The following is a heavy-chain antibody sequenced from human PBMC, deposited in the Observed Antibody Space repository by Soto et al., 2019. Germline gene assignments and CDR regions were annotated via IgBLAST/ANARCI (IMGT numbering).Heavy chain of an antibody. J-gene: IGHJ5*02. Sequence: VGSLRLSCAASGFTFSNYFMHWVRQVPGEGLVWVSSMSGDGKTISYADSVKGRFTISRDNAKNTLYLQMNSLRVEDTAVYYCARTYVPGIAGFDPWGQGTLVTVSS. CDR2: MSGDGKTI. CDR3: ARTYVPGIAGFDP. CDR1: GFTFSNYF. V-gene: IGHV3-74*01. D-gene: IGHD1-1*01.